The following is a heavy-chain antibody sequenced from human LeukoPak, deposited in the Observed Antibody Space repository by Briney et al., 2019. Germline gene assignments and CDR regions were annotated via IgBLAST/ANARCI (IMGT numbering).Heavy chain of an antibody. Sequence: SQTLSLTCAISGDSFSSNSAAWNWVRQSPSRGLEWLGRTYYRSKWFNDYAVSVKSRITITPDTSKNQFSLQLNSVTPEDTAVYYCARITVNHWYFDLWGRGTLVTVSS. CDR2: TYYRSKWFN. D-gene: IGHD3-10*01. J-gene: IGHJ2*01. CDR3: ARITVNHWYFDL. V-gene: IGHV6-1*01. CDR1: GDSFSSNSAA.